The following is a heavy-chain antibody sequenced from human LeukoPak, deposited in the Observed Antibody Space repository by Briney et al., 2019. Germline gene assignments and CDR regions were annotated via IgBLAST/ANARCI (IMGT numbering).Heavy chain of an antibody. D-gene: IGHD2-21*02. CDR2: IPSSGGTI. V-gene: IGHV3-48*03. CDR1: GFTFNNYA. J-gene: IGHJ4*02. CDR3: ARDRGDGGLIDY. Sequence: PGGSLRLSCAASGFTFNNYAMNWFRQAPGKGLEWISFIPSSGGTIYYADSVRGRFTISRDNAKNSLYLQMNSLRAEDTAVYYCARDRGDGGLIDYWGQGTLVTVSS.